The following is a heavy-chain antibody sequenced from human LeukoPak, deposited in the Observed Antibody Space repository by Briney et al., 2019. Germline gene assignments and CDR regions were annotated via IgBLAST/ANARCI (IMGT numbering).Heavy chain of an antibody. CDR2: IRHDGNAK. Sequence: GGSPRLSCAASGFAFSDFWMSWVRQAPGKGLEWVANIRHDGNAKNYVPSVRGRFTISRDNAKNSLYLQMNSLTVEDTAVYYCATSHDSAGNDWGQGTLVTVSS. V-gene: IGHV3-7*01. CDR3: ATSHDSAGND. D-gene: IGHD2-15*01. J-gene: IGHJ4*02. CDR1: GFAFSDFW.